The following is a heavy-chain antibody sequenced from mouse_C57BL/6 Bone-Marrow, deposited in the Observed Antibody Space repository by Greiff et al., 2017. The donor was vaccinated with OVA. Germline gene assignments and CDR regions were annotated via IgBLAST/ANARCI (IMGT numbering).Heavy chain of an antibody. D-gene: IGHD1-1*01. CDR2: ISSGGSYT. Sequence: EVMLVESGGDLVKPGGSLKLSCAASGFTFSSYGMSWVRQTPDKRLEWVATISSGGSYTYYPDSVKGRFTISRDNAKNTLYLQMSSLKSEDTAMYYGARPIYYYGSSYVYFDVWGTGTTVTVSS. CDR1: GFTFSSYG. CDR3: ARPIYYYGSSYVYFDV. V-gene: IGHV5-6*01. J-gene: IGHJ1*03.